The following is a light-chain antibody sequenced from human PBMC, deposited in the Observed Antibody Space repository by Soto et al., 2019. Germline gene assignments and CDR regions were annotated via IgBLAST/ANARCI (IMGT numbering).Light chain of an antibody. CDR2: GAS. J-gene: IGKJ3*01. Sequence: EIVLTQSPGTLSLSPGERATLSCRASQSVSSSYLAWYQQKPGQAPRLLIYGASSRATGIPDRFSGSGSGTDFTLTISSLEPEDFAVYYCQQYGRSIQGFTFGPGTKVDIK. V-gene: IGKV3-20*01. CDR3: QQYGRSIQGFT. CDR1: QSVSSSY.